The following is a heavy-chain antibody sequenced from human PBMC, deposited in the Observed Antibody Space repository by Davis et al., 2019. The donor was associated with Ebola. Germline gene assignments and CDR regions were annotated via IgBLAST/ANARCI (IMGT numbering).Heavy chain of an antibody. V-gene: IGHV1-8*02. J-gene: IGHJ5*02. CDR2: MNPNSGNT. CDR3: ATAFDRRHYGSWFDP. D-gene: IGHD4-17*01. Sequence: ASVKVSCKASGYSFTTYYIHWVRQAPGQGLEWMGWMNPNSGNTGYAQKFQGRVTMTRNTSITTAYMEVSSLTSEDTAVYYCATAFDRRHYGSWFDPWGQGTPVTVSS. CDR1: GYSFTTYY.